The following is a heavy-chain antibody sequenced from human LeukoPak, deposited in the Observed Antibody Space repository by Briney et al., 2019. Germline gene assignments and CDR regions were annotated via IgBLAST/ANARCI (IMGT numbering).Heavy chain of an antibody. D-gene: IGHD1-26*01. CDR1: GYTFTGYY. CDR2: IDPNKGDT. CDR3: ARDRSITEKYSGRYFHDY. J-gene: IGHJ4*02. V-gene: IGHV1-2*02. Sequence: ASVKVSCKASGYTFTGYYLHWVRQAPGQGLEWMGWIDPNKGDTKCTQKFQGRVSMTRDTSFSIAYMELSRLTSDDTAVYYCARDRSITEKYSGRYFHDYWGQGSLVTVSS.